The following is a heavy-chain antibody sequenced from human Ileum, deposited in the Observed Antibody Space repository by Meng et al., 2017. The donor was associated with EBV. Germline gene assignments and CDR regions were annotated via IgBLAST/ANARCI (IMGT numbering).Heavy chain of an antibody. J-gene: IGHJ4*02. CDR3: SRDLAGPYDD. Sequence: AQLWESGRAFVHPGGSLRLSCATSGFPFSHYWMHGVRQVPGKGLVWVSRTNEDGGFTTYADSVRGRFTISRDNTKNILYLQMDSLRAEDTAVYFCSRDLAGPYDDWGQGTLVTVSS. CDR1: GFPFSHYW. V-gene: IGHV3-74*01. CDR2: TNEDGGFT.